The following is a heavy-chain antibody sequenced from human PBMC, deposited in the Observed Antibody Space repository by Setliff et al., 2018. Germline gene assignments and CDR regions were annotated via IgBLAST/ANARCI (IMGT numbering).Heavy chain of an antibody. CDR3: ARDGKFLEWLLPFDY. CDR1: GFTFSSYS. D-gene: IGHD3-3*01. V-gene: IGHV3-21*01. CDR2: ISSRSSYI. Sequence: GGSLRLSCAASGFTFSSYSMNWVRQAPGKGLEWVSSISSRSSYIYYADSLKGRFTISRDNAKNSLYLQMNSLRAEDTAVYYCARDGKFLEWLLPFDYWGQGTLVTVSS. J-gene: IGHJ4*02.